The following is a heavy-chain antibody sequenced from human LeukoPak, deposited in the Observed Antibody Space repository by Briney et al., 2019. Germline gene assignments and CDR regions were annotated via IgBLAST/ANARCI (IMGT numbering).Heavy chain of an antibody. V-gene: IGHV3-30-3*01. Sequence: GGPLRLSCAASGFTFSIYAVLGVRQAPGEGREWVAFIAYDGSNKYYADSVKGRFTISRDNSKNTLYLQMNSLRAEDTAVYYCARGAYGSGSESIPQSVRFDPWGQGTLVTVSS. D-gene: IGHD3-10*01. CDR1: GFTFSIYA. CDR2: IAYDGSNK. CDR3: ARGAYGSGSESIPQSVRFDP. J-gene: IGHJ5*02.